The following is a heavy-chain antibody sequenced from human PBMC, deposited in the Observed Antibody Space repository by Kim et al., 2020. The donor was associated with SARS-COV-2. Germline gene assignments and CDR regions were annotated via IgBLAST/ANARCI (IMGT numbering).Heavy chain of an antibody. V-gene: IGHV3-30*18. D-gene: IGHD1-1*01. CDR1: GFTFGIYG. Sequence: GGSLRLSCVASGFTFGIYGMHWARQAPGKGLQWVAVISYDGSNIYYAGSVKGRFTISRDNSKNTLYLQMNSVRAEDTAVYYCAKKPDDRSTWGQHGMDVWGQGTTVTVSS. CDR2: ISYDGSNI. J-gene: IGHJ6*02. CDR3: AKKPDDRSTWGQHGMDV.